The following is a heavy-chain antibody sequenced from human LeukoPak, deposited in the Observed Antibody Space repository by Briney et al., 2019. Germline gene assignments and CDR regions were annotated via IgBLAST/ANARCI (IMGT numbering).Heavy chain of an antibody. CDR2: IYYSGST. J-gene: IGHJ4*02. Sequence: SETLSLTCTVSGGSISSGGYYWSWIRQHPGKGLEWIGYIYYSGSTYYNPSLKSRVTISVDTSKNQFSLKLSSVTAADTAVYYCARAGNFRHYYDSSGYYFDYWGQGTLVTVSS. D-gene: IGHD3-22*01. V-gene: IGHV4-31*03. CDR3: ARAGNFRHYYDSSGYYFDY. CDR1: GGSISSGGYY.